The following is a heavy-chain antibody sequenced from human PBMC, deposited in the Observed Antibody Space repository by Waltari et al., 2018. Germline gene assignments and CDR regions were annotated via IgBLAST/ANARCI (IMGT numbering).Heavy chain of an antibody. CDR1: GFTFRSYA. Sequence: EVQRLESGGGLVQPGGTLELPGAASGFTFRSYAMNWFRKAPGKVLEWVSAISSSGGSTYYADSVKGRFTISRDNSKNTLYLQMNSLRAEDTAVYYCANPDVDTAHDAFDIWGQGTMVTVSS. J-gene: IGHJ3*02. CDR2: ISSSGGST. D-gene: IGHD5-18*01. V-gene: IGHV3-23*01. CDR3: ANPDVDTAHDAFDI.